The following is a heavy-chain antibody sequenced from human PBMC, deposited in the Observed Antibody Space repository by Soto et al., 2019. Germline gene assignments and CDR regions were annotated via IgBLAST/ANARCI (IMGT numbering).Heavy chain of an antibody. V-gene: IGHV3-33*01. CDR2: IWYDGSNK. D-gene: IGHD3-22*01. J-gene: IGHJ4*02. CDR1: GFTFSSYG. CDR3: ARDSSGYPRYYFDY. Sequence: ESGGGVVQPGRSLRLSCAASGFTFSSYGMHWVRQAPGKGLEWVAVIWYDGSNKYYADSVKGRFTISRDNSKNTLYLQMNSLRAEDTAVYYCARDSSGYPRYYFDYWGQGTLVTVSS.